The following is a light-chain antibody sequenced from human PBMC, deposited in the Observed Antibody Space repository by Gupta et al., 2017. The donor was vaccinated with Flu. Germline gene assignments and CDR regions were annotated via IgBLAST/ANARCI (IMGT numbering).Light chain of an antibody. J-gene: IGLJ3*02. CDR2: KDS. Sequence: VSPGQTARITCSGDALPRQYVYWYQQKSGQAPVMIIYKDSERSSGTTVTLTISGVQAEDEADYYCQSADSSGSYWVFGGGTKLIVL. V-gene: IGLV3-25*03. CDR3: QSADSSGSYWV. CDR1: ALPRQY.